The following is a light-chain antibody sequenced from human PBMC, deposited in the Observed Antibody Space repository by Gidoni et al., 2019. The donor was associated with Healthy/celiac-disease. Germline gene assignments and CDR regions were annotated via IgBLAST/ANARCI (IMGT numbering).Light chain of an antibody. V-gene: IGKV4-1*01. J-gene: IGKJ4*01. CDR3: QQYYSTPQLT. CDR1: QSVLYSSNNKNY. CDR2: WAS. Sequence: DIVMTQSPASLAVSLGERATINCKPSQSVLYSSNNKNYLAWYQQKPGQPPKLLIYWASTRESGVPDRFSGSGSGTDFTLTISSLQAEDVAVYYCQQYYSTPQLTFGGGTKVEIK.